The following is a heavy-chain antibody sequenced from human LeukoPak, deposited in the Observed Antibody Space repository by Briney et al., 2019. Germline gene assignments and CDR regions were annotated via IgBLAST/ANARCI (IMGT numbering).Heavy chain of an antibody. V-gene: IGHV4-59*08. D-gene: IGHD2-15*01. J-gene: IGHJ6*03. Sequence: SETLSLTCTVSGGSISSYYWSWIRQPPGKGLEWIGYIYYSGSTNYNPSLKSRVTISVDTSKNQFSLKLSSVTAADTAVYYCARLNCSGGSCYPYYYYYDMDVWGKGTTVTVSS. CDR1: GGSISSYY. CDR3: ARLNCSGGSCYPYYYYYDMDV. CDR2: IYYSGST.